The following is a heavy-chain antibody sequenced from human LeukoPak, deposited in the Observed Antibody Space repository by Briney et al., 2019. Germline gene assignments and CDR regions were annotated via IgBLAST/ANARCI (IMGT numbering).Heavy chain of an antibody. CDR1: GFTFSIHW. Sequence: GGSLRLSCAVSGFTFSIHWMSWVRQAPGKGLDWVANINQDGSVKEYADSVKGRFTISRDNTKNSLSLQMNSLRAEDTAVYYCATIGMEVAGRGLPDYWGQGTLVTVSS. CDR3: ATIGMEVAGRGLPDY. J-gene: IGHJ4*02. CDR2: INQDGSVK. V-gene: IGHV3-7*01. D-gene: IGHD6-19*01.